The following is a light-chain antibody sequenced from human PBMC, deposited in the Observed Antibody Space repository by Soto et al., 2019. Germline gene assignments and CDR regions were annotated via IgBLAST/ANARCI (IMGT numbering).Light chain of an antibody. CDR3: QQYYSFPWT. CDR1: QGISTS. V-gene: IGKV1-12*01. J-gene: IGKJ1*01. Sequence: DIHMTQSPCSVSASVCQGAPITCRASQGISTSLGWYQQKPGKAPKLLIYAASSLQSGVPSRFSGSGSGTDFTLTISCLQSEDFATYYCQQYYSFPWTFGQGTQVDI. CDR2: AAS.